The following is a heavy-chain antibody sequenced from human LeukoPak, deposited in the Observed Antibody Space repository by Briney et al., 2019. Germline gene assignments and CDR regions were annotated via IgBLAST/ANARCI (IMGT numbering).Heavy chain of an antibody. D-gene: IGHD5-24*01. J-gene: IGHJ4*02. CDR1: GYTFTSYG. CDR3: ARMATRDFDY. CDR2: ISAYNGNT. Sequence: ASVKVSCKASGYTFTSYGISWVRQAPGQGLEWMGWISAYNGNTNYAQKLQGRVTMTRDMSTSTVYMELSSLRSEDTAVYYCARMATRDFDYWGQGTLVTVSS. V-gene: IGHV1-18*01.